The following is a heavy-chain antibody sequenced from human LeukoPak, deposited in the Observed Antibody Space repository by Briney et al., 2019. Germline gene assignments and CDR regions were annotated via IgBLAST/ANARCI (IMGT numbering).Heavy chain of an antibody. Sequence: SETLSLTCALSGGSFFWSHWNWIRQSPEKGLEWIGEINHSGRTNYNPSLKSRVTISVDTSKSQFFLKLTSVTAADTAVYYCAIDPTMVVTIPYYFDFWGQGTLVTVSS. V-gene: IGHV4-34*01. J-gene: IGHJ4*02. CDR2: INHSGRT. D-gene: IGHD4-23*01. CDR1: GGSFFWSH. CDR3: AIDPTMVVTIPYYFDF.